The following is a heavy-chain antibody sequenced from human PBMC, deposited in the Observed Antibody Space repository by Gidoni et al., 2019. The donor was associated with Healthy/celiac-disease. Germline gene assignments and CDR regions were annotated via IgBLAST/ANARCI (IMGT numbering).Heavy chain of an antibody. V-gene: IGHV4-4*02. CDR2: IQHSGST. J-gene: IGHJ6*03. CDR1: GRPVSRSNW. CDR3: ARDRPASFGEGYMDV. D-gene: IGHD3-10*01. Sequence: QVQLQESGPGRVKPSGTRSLTCAVSGRPVSRSNWWSWVRKPPGKGLEWIGEIQHSGSTNYNPSLKSRVTISVDKSKNQFSLKLSSVTAADTAVYYCARDRPASFGEGYMDVWGKGTTVTVSS.